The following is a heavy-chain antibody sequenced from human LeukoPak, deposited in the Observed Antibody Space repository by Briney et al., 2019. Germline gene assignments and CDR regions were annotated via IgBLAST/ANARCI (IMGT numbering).Heavy chain of an antibody. J-gene: IGHJ3*02. D-gene: IGHD6-6*01. CDR3: ARVYSSSSGKNAFDI. Sequence: GGSLRLSCAASGFIFSNYWMSWVRQAPGKGLEWVANIKQDGTEKDYVASVRGRFTISRDNAKNSLYLQVNSLRAEDTAVYYCARVYSSSSGKNAFDIWGQGTMVTVSS. V-gene: IGHV3-7*03. CDR1: GFIFSNYW. CDR2: IKQDGTEK.